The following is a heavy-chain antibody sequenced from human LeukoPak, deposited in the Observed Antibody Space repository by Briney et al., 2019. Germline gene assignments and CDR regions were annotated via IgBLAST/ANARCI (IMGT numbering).Heavy chain of an antibody. CDR2: IRYDGSNK. V-gene: IGHV3-30*02. CDR1: GFTFSSYG. J-gene: IGHJ6*02. D-gene: IGHD6-13*01. Sequence: SGGSLRLSCAASGFTFSSYGMHWVRQAPGKGLEWVAFIRYDGSNKYYADSVKGRFTISRDNSKNTLYLQMNSLRAEDTAVYYCAKDQYSSSWYVYYYGMDVWGQGTTVTVSS. CDR3: AKDQYSSSWYVYYYGMDV.